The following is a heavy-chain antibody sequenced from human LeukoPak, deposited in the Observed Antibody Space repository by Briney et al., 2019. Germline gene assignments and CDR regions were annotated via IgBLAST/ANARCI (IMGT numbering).Heavy chain of an antibody. V-gene: IGHV3-49*04. D-gene: IGHD2-2*01. CDR2: IRSKAYGGTT. CDR3: ARPPSTLPAVIPDY. CDR1: GFTFGDYA. J-gene: IGHJ4*02. Sequence: GGSLRLSCTGSGFTFGDYAMSWVRQAPGKGLEWVGFIRSKAYGGTTEYAASVKVRFTISRDDSKSVTYLQMNSLKTEDTAVYYCARPPSTLPAVIPDYWGQGTLVAVSS.